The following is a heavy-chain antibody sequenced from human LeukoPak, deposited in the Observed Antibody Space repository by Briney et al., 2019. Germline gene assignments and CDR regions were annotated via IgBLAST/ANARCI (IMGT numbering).Heavy chain of an antibody. CDR3: ARDSGYGSATC. CDR1: GGSISSYY. J-gene: IGHJ4*02. V-gene: IGHV4-59*01. Sequence: KTSETLSLTCTVSGGSISSYYWSWIRQPPGEGLEWIGYIYYSGSTSYNPSLKSRVTMSIDTSKNQFSLKLTSVTAADTAVYYCARDSGYGSATCWGQGTLVTVSS. D-gene: IGHD3-10*01. CDR2: IYYSGST.